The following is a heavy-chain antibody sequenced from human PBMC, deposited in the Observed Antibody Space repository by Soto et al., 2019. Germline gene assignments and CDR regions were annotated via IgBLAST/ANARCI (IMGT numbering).Heavy chain of an antibody. J-gene: IGHJ4*02. V-gene: IGHV3-33*01. CDR3: ARDYSSSSLDY. CDR1: GFTFSSYG. Sequence: GGSLRLSCAASGFTFSSYGMHWVRQAPGKGLEWVAVIWYDGSNKYYADSVKGRFTISRDNSKNTLYLQMNSLRAEDTAVYYCARDYSSSSLDYWGQGTLVTVSS. D-gene: IGHD6-6*01. CDR2: IWYDGSNK.